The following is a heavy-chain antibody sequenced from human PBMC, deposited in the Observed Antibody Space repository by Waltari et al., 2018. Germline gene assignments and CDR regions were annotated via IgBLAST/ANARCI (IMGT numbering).Heavy chain of an antibody. CDR3: AKNHANGQPYYDS. Sequence: EVLLLESGGGLVQPGGSLRLSCSASGFTFSSYALTWGTQATGKELEWVSAISGSGTNSYYVDSVKGRFTFSRDNAKNTLYLQMNSLRADDTAVYYCAKNHANGQPYYDSWGQGTLVIVSS. J-gene: IGHJ5*02. D-gene: IGHD3-3*01. V-gene: IGHV3-23*01. CDR2: ISGSGTNS. CDR1: GFTFSSYA.